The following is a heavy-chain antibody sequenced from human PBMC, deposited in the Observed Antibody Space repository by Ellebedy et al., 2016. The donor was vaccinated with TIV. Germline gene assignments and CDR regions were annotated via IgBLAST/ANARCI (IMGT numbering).Heavy chain of an antibody. CDR2: IIPVFGTA. CDR3: ATPSGGSTWYKPFDH. J-gene: IGHJ4*02. D-gene: IGHD6-13*01. V-gene: IGHV1-69*13. Sequence: AASVKVSCKASGGTYTSYAFTWVRQAPGQGLEWMGGIIPVFGTATYAQKFQGRVTIIADLSTSTAYMELSSLRSEDTAVYYCATPSGGSTWYKPFDHWGQGTLVTVSS. CDR1: GGTYTSYA.